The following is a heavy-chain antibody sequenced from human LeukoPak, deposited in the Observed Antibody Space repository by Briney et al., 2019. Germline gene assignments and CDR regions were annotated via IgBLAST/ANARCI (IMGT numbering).Heavy chain of an antibody. CDR3: ATGLRYFDWGPYFQH. J-gene: IGHJ1*01. CDR2: INHSGST. CDR1: GGSFSGYY. Sequence: PSETLSLTCAVYGGSFSGYYWSWIRQPPGKGLEWIGEINHSGSTNYNPSLKSRVTISVDTSKNQFSLKLSSVTAADTAVYYCATGLRYFDWGPYFQHWGQGTLVTVSS. D-gene: IGHD3-9*01. V-gene: IGHV4-34*01.